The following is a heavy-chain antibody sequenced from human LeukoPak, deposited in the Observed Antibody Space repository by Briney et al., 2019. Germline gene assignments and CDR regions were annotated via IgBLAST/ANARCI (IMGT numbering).Heavy chain of an antibody. Sequence: GGSLRLSCAASGFTFSSYSMNWVRQAPGKGLEWVSSIGSSSTYIYYADSVKGRFTISRDNAKNSLYLQMNSLRAEDTAVYYCAGASPGGATGAFDIWGQGTMVTVSS. CDR3: AGASPGGATGAFDI. CDR2: IGSSSTYI. J-gene: IGHJ3*02. CDR1: GFTFSSYS. D-gene: IGHD1-26*01. V-gene: IGHV3-21*01.